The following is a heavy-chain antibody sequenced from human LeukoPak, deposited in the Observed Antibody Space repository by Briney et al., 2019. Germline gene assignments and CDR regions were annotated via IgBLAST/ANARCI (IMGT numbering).Heavy chain of an antibody. D-gene: IGHD1-26*01. CDR1: GFTFSSYG. J-gene: IGHJ4*02. CDR3: ARGRMGATTWIDY. CDR2: IWYDGSNK. Sequence: GGALRLSCAASGFTFSSYGMHWVRQAPGKGLEWVAVIWYDGSNKYYADSVKGRFTISRDNSKNTLYMQMNSLRAEDTAVYYCARGRMGATTWIDYWGQGTLVTVSS. V-gene: IGHV3-33*01.